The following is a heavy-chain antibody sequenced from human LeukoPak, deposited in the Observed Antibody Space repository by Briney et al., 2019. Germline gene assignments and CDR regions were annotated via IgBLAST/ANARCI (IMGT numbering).Heavy chain of an antibody. CDR3: AKGLKVVRPADYYYYGMDV. CDR1: GFTFTTYW. Sequence: QPGGSLRLSCEASGFTFTTYWIHWVRQGPGKGLVWVSRIKYDGSTSNYADSVKGRFTISRDNAKNTVYLQMNSLRAEDTAVYYCAKGLKVVRPADYYYYGMDVWGQGTTVTVSS. D-gene: IGHD2-15*01. J-gene: IGHJ6*02. V-gene: IGHV3-74*01. CDR2: IKYDGSTS.